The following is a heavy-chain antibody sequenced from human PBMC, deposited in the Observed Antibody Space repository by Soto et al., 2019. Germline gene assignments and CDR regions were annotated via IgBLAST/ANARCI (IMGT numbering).Heavy chain of an antibody. J-gene: IGHJ4*02. Sequence: GASMKVSCKASGYTFTSYAMHWVRQAPGQRPEWMGWINTGNGKKKNSQKIQGKDTIKRDTSASTDYIEMSSLRSEDTAVYYCARERGLTIFGVVISDFDYWGQGTLVTVSS. CDR2: INTGNGKK. V-gene: IGHV1-3*04. CDR3: ARERGLTIFGVVISDFDY. CDR1: GYTFTSYA. D-gene: IGHD3-3*01.